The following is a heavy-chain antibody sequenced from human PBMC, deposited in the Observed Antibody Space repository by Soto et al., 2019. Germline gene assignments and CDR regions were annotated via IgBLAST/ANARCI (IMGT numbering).Heavy chain of an antibody. CDR1: GGSISSSNW. CDR2: IYHSGST. Sequence: SETLSLTCAVSGGSISSSNWWSWVRQPPGKGLEWIGEIYHSGSTNYNPSLKSRVTISVDKSKNQFSLKLSSVTAADTAVYYCATLAAAGPEPIDYWGQGTLVTVSS. V-gene: IGHV4-4*02. CDR3: ATLAAAGPEPIDY. D-gene: IGHD6-13*01. J-gene: IGHJ4*02.